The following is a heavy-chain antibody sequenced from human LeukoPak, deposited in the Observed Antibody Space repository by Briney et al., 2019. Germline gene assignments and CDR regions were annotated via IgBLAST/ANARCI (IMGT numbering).Heavy chain of an antibody. V-gene: IGHV3-48*03. CDR3: AKDYYYGGNP. J-gene: IGHJ5*02. Sequence: GGSLRLSCAASGFTFSSYEMNWVRQAPGKGLEWISYISSSGSSRYYADSVKGRFTIPRDNAKNSLYLQMNSLRAEDTAVYYCAKDYYYGGNPWGQGTLVTVSS. CDR1: GFTFSSYE. CDR2: ISSSGSSR. D-gene: IGHD4-23*01.